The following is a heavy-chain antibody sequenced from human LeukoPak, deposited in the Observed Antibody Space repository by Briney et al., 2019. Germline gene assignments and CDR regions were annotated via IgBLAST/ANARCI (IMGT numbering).Heavy chain of an antibody. CDR1: GGSFSGYY. V-gene: IGHV4-34*01. CDR3: ARRYDFWSGYPPPLDY. CDR2: INSSRNT. J-gene: IGHJ4*02. Sequence: SETLSLTCAVFGGSFSGYYWNWLRQPPGKGLEWLGQINSSRNTNYNPSLKSRVTISVDTSKKQFSLKLSSVTAADTAVYYCARRYDFWSGYPPPLDYWGQGTRVTVSS. D-gene: IGHD3-3*01.